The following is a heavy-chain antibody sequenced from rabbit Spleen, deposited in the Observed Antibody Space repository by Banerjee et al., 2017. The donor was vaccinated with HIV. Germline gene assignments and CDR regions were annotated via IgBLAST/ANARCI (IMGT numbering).Heavy chain of an antibody. CDR3: AKGIPANANYLREMAL. CDR2: IWGGSSGRT. CDR1: GFSFSSNYW. D-gene: IGHD1-1*01. Sequence: QEQLEESGGDLVKPEGSLTLTCTASGFSFSSNYWTCWVRQAPGKGLEWIACIWGGSSGRTYYASWAKSRFTISKTSSTTATLQMTSLTGADTATYFCAKGIPANANYLREMALWGPGTLVTVS. V-gene: IGHV1S45*01. J-gene: IGHJ4*01.